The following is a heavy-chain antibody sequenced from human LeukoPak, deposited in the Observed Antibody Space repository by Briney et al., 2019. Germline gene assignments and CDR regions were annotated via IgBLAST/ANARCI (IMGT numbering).Heavy chain of an antibody. J-gene: IGHJ6*02. V-gene: IGHV3-23*01. Sequence: GGSLRLSCAASGFTFSSYAMSWVRQAPGKGLGWVSAISGSGGSTYYADSVKGRFTISRDNSKNTLYLQMNSLRAEDTAVYYCAKYPLRTRRLMDVWGQGTTVTVSS. D-gene: IGHD3-10*01. CDR2: ISGSGGST. CDR3: AKYPLRTRRLMDV. CDR1: GFTFSSYA.